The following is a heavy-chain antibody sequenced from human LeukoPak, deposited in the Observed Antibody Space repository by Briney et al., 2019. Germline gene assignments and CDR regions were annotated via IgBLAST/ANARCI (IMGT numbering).Heavy chain of an antibody. CDR1: GFTFSSYA. V-gene: IGHV3-23*01. J-gene: IGHJ6*02. CDR2: ISGSGGST. Sequence: GGSLRLSCAASGFTFSSYAMSWVRQAPGKGLEWVSAISGSGGSTYYADSVKGRFTISRDNSKNTLYLQMNSLRDEDTAVYYCAKAPHRNRWLVKQYGMDVWGQGTTVTVSS. D-gene: IGHD6-19*01. CDR3: AKAPHRNRWLVKQYGMDV.